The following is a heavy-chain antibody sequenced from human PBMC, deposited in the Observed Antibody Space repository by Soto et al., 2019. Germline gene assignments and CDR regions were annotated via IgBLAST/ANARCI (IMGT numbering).Heavy chain of an antibody. CDR2: IYYSGST. V-gene: IGHV4-59*07. CDR1: GGSISSYY. D-gene: IGHD2-21*01. CDR3: ARVKAYCGGDCYSSYYYYGMDV. Sequence: PSDTLSLTCTVSGGSISSYYWSWIRQPPGKGLEWIGYIYYSGSTNYNPSLKSRVTISVDTSKNQFSLKLSSVTAADTAVYYCARVKAYCGGDCYSSYYYYGMDVWGQGTTVTVSS. J-gene: IGHJ6*02.